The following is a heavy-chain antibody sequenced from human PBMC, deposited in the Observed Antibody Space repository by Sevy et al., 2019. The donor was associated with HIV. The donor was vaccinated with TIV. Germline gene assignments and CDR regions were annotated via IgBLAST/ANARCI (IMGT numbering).Heavy chain of an antibody. J-gene: IGHJ6*02. CDR2: IKRDGSEK. CDR3: ARDCNSATCLWGLDV. CDR1: GFTFSNYW. Sequence: GGFLRLSCVASGFTFSNYWMSWVRQAPGKGLEWMANIKRDGSEKYYVASVKGRFTISRDNDKTSLYLQMNSLRDEDTAVYYCARDCNSATCLWGLDVWGPGTTVTVSS. V-gene: IGHV3-7*03. D-gene: IGHD1-26*01.